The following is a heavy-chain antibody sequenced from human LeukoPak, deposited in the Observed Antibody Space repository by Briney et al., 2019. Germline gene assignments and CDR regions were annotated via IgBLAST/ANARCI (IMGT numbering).Heavy chain of an antibody. J-gene: IGHJ6*02. CDR3: ARGGRIAPAPVDV. V-gene: IGHV3-30-3*01. Sequence: PGRSLRLSCAASGFTFSSYAMHWVRQAPGKGLEWVAVISYDGSNKYYADSVKGRFTISRDNSKNTLYVQMNSLRAGDTAVYYCARGGRIAPAPVDVWGQGTTVTVSS. CDR2: ISYDGSNK. CDR1: GFTFSSYA. D-gene: IGHD2-2*01.